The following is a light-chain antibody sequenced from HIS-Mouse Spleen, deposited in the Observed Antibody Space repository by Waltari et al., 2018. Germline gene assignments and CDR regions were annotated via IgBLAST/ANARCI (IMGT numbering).Light chain of an antibody. Sequence: SYELTQPPSVSVSPGQTARITCSGDALPKKYAYWSQQKSDQAPVLVIYEDSKRPSGIPERFSGSSSGTMATLTISGAQVEDEADYYCYSTDSSGNRRVFGGGTKLTVL. J-gene: IGLJ2*01. CDR3: YSTDSSGNRRV. V-gene: IGLV3-10*01. CDR2: EDS. CDR1: ALPKKY.